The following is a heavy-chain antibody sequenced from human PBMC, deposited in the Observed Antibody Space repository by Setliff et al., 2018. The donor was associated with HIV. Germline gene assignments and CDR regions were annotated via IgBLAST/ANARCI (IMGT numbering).Heavy chain of an antibody. CDR2: INTYNSNT. J-gene: IGHJ6*02. CDR3: SRSGVPPYYYYGMDV. V-gene: IGHV1-18*01. CDR1: GYTFSNNG. D-gene: IGHD3-10*01. Sequence: ASVKVSCKASGYTFSNNGISWVRQAPGQGLEWMGWINTYNSNTKYSESLQGRVRMTSDTSTSTAYMELRSLKADDTGIYYCSRSGVPPYYYYGMDVWGQGTTVTVSS.